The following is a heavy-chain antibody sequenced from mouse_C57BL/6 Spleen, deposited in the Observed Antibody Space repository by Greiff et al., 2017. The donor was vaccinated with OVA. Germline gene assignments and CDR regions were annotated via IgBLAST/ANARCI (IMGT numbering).Heavy chain of an antibody. V-gene: IGHV1-82*01. D-gene: IGHD2-4*01. CDR1: GYAFSSSW. J-gene: IGHJ1*03. CDR2: IYPGDGDT. CDR3: AREIYYDYLWYFDV. Sequence: QVQLQQSGPELVKPGASVKISCKASGYAFSSSWMNWVKQRPGKGLEWIGRIYPGDGDTNYNGKFKGKATLTADKSSSTAYMQLSSLTSEDSAVYFCAREIYYDYLWYFDVWGTGTTVTVSS.